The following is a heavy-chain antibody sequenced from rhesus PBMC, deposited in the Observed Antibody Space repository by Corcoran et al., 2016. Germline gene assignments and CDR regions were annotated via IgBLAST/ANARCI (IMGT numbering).Heavy chain of an antibody. CDR2: IDGNSAST. V-gene: IGHV4-73*01. CDR3: AAPRAAGFDY. J-gene: IGHJ4*01. D-gene: IGHD6-25*01. Sequence: QVKLQQWGEGLVKPSETLSLTCAVYGGSISGYYYWSWIRQPPGKGLEWIGYIDGNSASTNNNPSLKKRVTISIDTSKNQFSRKLSSVTAADTAVYYCAAPRAAGFDYWGQGVLVTVSS. CDR1: GGSISGYYY.